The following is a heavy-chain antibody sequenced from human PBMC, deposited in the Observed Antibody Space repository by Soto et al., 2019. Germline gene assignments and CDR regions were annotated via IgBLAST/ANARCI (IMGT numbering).Heavy chain of an antibody. Sequence: ASVNVSCKASGYTFTSYGISWVRQAPGQGLEWMGWISAYNGNTNYAQKLQGRVTMTTDTSTSTAYMELRSLRSDDTAVYYCARGGAADFWSGHNNWFDPWGQGTLVTVSS. D-gene: IGHD3-3*01. J-gene: IGHJ5*01. CDR2: ISAYNGNT. CDR3: ARGGAADFWSGHNNWFDP. V-gene: IGHV1-18*01. CDR1: GYTFTSYG.